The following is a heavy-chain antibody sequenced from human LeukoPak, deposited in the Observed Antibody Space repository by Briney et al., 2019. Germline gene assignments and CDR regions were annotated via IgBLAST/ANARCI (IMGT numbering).Heavy chain of an antibody. CDR1: GGSISSYY. J-gene: IGHJ4*02. D-gene: IGHD2-15*01. V-gene: IGHV4-59*08. CDR3: ARVGYCSGGGCYGLDY. Sequence: SETLSLTCTVSGGSISSYYWSWIRQPPGKGLEWIGYIYYSGSTNYNPSLKSRVTISVDTSKNQFSLKLSSVTAADTAVYYCARVGYCSGGGCYGLDYWGQGTLVTVSS. CDR2: IYYSGST.